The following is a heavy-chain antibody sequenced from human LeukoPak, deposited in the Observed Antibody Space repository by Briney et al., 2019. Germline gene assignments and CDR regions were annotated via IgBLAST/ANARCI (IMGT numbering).Heavy chain of an antibody. CDR2: INHSGST. D-gene: IGHD6-25*01. CDR3: ARDKIAAAFGY. CDR1: GGSLSGFY. J-gene: IGHJ4*02. V-gene: IGHV4-34*01. Sequence: TSETLSLTCAVSGGSLSGFYWSWIRQSPGKGLEWIGEINHSGSTNYNPSLKSRVTISVDTSKNQFSLNLTSVTAADTAVYYCARDKIAAAFGYWGQGTLVTVSS.